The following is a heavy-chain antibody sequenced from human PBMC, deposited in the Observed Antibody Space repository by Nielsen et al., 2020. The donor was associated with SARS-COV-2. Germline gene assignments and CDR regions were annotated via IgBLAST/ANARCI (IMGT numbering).Heavy chain of an antibody. CDR3: AKDFHGSVADFFGN. D-gene: IGHD2-2*03. Sequence: GGSLRLSCVASGFTFSNFAVHWVRQAPDKGLDWVAVISNDGTFIFYADSVKGRVIISRDNSKNTLHLQMNSLRAEDTALYFCAKDFHGSVADFFGNWGQGTLVTVSS. CDR1: GFTFSNFA. V-gene: IGHV3-30*18. J-gene: IGHJ4*02. CDR2: ISNDGTFI.